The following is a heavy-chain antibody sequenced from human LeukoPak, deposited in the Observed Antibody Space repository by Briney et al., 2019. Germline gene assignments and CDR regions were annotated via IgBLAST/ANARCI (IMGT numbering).Heavy chain of an antibody. V-gene: IGHV4-39*07. CDR1: GGSISSSGYY. J-gene: IGHJ5*02. D-gene: IGHD3-22*01. CDR2: IYYSGST. CDR3: ARSGYGVYYDTFGLNWFDP. Sequence: SETLSLTCTVSGGSISSSGYYWGWIRQPPGKGLEWIGSIYYSGSTYYNPSLKSRVTISADTSKNQFSLHLTSVTAADTAVYYCARSGYGVYYDTFGLNWFDPWGQGTQVTVSS.